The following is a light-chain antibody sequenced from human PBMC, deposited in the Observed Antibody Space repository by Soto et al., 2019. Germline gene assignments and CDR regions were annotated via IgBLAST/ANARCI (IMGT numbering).Light chain of an antibody. CDR2: DAY. Sequence: DIQLTQSPSTLSASLGDRVTITCRASQSISSWLAWYQQQPGKAPKLLIFDAYTLETGVPSRFSGSGSGTDFTLTISSLQPDDFATYYCQQYDSYSWTFGQGTKVDIK. CDR3: QQYDSYSWT. CDR1: QSISSW. V-gene: IGKV1-5*01. J-gene: IGKJ1*01.